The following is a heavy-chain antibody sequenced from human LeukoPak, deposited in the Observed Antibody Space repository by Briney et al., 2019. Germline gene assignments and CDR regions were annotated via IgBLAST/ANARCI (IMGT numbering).Heavy chain of an antibody. J-gene: IGHJ6*03. V-gene: IGHV4-39*07. CDR2: IYYSGST. CDR1: GGSISSSSYY. CDR3: AREGGYGMYYYYYYMDV. Sequence: PSETLSLTCTVSGGSISSSSYYWGWIRQPPGKGLEWIGSIYYSGSTYYNPSLKSRVTISVDTSKNQFSLKLSSVTAADTAVYYCAREGGYGMYYYYYYMDVWGKGTTVTVSS. D-gene: IGHD5-18*01.